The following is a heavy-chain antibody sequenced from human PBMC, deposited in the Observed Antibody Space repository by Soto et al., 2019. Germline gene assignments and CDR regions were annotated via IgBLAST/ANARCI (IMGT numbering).Heavy chain of an antibody. CDR2: IYWDDDK. Sequence: SGPTLVNPTQTLTLTCTFSGFSLSTSGVGVGWIRQPPGKALEWLALIYWDDDKRYSPSLKSRLSITKDISKDQVVLTMTNMDPVDTGTYCCAHSRYSSSSLSLWGQGXLVTVYS. D-gene: IGHD6-6*01. V-gene: IGHV2-5*02. CDR1: GFSLSTSGVG. J-gene: IGHJ4*02. CDR3: AHSRYSSSSLSL.